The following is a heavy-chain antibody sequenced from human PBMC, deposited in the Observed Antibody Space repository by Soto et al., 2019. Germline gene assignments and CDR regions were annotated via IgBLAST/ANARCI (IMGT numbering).Heavy chain of an antibody. CDR3: VKDISGAYSAPSYDC. CDR2: LNWNSVTA. J-gene: IGHJ4*02. D-gene: IGHD1-26*01. V-gene: IGHV3-9*01. Sequence: GGSLRLSCAASGFNFGDYAMHWVRQGPGKVLEWVSGLNWNSVTAGYADSVKGRFSISRDNGKYALYLQMTSLRPEDTGLYYCVKDISGAYSAPSYDCWGQGTLVTVSS. CDR1: GFNFGDYA.